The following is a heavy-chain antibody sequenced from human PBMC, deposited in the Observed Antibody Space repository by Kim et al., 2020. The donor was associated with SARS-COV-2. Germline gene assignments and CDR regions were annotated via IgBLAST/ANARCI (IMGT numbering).Heavy chain of an antibody. J-gene: IGHJ2*01. Sequence: GGSLRLSCAASGFTFSSYAMSWVRQAPGKGLEWVSSGGSTYYDAYLTDRFTICRAISRNTPYFKVNIQIAELTAEDYSVNACLADYCCFDLCCRGTGVTV. CDR2: SGGST. D-gene: IGHD6-19*01. CDR3: VNACLADYCCFDL. CDR1: GFTFSSYA. V-gene: IGHV3-23*01.